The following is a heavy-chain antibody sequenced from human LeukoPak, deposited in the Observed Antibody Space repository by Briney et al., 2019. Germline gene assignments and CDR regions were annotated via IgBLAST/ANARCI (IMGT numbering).Heavy chain of an antibody. Sequence: GGSLRLSCAASGFTFSSYEMNWVRQAPGKGLEWVSYISSSGSTIYYADSAKGRFTISRDNAKNSLYLQMNSLRAEDTAVYYCARADSGSYFGTHFDYWGQGTLVTVSS. J-gene: IGHJ4*02. D-gene: IGHD1-26*01. CDR3: ARADSGSYFGTHFDY. CDR1: GFTFSSYE. CDR2: ISSSGSTI. V-gene: IGHV3-48*03.